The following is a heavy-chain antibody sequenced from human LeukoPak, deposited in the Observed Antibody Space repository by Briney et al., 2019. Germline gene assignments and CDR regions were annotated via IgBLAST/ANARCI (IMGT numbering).Heavy chain of an antibody. J-gene: IGHJ4*02. V-gene: IGHV4-34*01. CDR3: TRGGYGPGSHYRF. CDR2: INHSGAI. D-gene: IGHD3-10*01. Sequence: SETLSLTCAFYGGSFSGYYWSWIRQSPGKGREWIGEINHSGAIDYNTSLKRRVTISEDTPKNQCSLNLNSVTAADTAVYYCTRGGYGPGSHYRFWGQGTLVTVSS. CDR1: GGSFSGYY.